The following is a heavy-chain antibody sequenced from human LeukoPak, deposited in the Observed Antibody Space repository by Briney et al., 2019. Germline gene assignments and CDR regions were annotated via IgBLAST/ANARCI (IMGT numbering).Heavy chain of an antibody. Sequence: PGGSLRLSCAAPGFTFSSNAMSWVRAAPGKGLGWVSAISGSGGSTYYADSVKGRFTISRDNSKNTLYLQMNSLRAEDTAVYYCAKSVVGISGMDVWGQGTTVTVSS. D-gene: IGHD1-26*01. J-gene: IGHJ6*02. CDR1: GFTFSSNA. CDR3: AKSVVGISGMDV. CDR2: ISGSGGST. V-gene: IGHV3-23*01.